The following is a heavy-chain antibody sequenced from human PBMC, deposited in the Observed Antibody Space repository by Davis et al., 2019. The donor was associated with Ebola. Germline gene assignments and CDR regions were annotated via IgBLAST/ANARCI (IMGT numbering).Heavy chain of an antibody. CDR1: GFTFSSYW. D-gene: IGHD6-19*01. CDR3: ARVRPLGIAVAP. J-gene: IGHJ5*02. V-gene: IGHV4-34*01. Sequence: GSLRLSCAASGFTFSSYWMSWIRQPPGKGLEWIGEINHSGSTNYNPSLKSRVTISVDTSKNQFSLKLSSVTAADTAVYYCARVRPLGIAVAPWGQGTLVTVSS. CDR2: INHSGST.